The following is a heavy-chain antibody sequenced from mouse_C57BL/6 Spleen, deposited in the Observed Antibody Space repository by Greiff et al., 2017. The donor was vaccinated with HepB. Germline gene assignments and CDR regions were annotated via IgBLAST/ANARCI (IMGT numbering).Heavy chain of an antibody. Sequence: EVKLVESGGGLVQPGGSLKLSCAASGFTFSDYYMYWVRQTPEKRLEWVAYISNGGGSTYYPDTVKGRFTISRDNAKNTLYLQRSRLKSEDTAMYYCASRGVYGPSLYYLDYWGQGTTLTVSS. CDR2: ISNGGGST. J-gene: IGHJ2*01. CDR3: ASRGVYGPSLYYLDY. V-gene: IGHV5-12*01. D-gene: IGHD1-1*01. CDR1: GFTFSDYY.